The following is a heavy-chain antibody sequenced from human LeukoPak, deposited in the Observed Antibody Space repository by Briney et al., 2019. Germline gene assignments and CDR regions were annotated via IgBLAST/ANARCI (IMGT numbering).Heavy chain of an antibody. D-gene: IGHD2-2*01. J-gene: IGHJ5*02. CDR2: ISAYNGNT. Sequence: ASVKVSCKASGYTFTSYGISWVRQAPGQGLEWMGWISAYNGNTNYAQKLQGRVTMTTDTSTSTAYMELRSLRSDDTAVYYCARAGLGYCSSTSCSGGWFYPWGQGTLVTVSS. CDR1: GYTFTSYG. V-gene: IGHV1-18*01. CDR3: ARAGLGYCSSTSCSGGWFYP.